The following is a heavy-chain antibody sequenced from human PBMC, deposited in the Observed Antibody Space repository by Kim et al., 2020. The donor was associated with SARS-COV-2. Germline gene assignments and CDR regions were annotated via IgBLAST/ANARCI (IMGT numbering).Heavy chain of an antibody. Sequence: ADSVKCRVTCSRCNAKNSLYLQMNSRRAEDTAVYYCASPGGFGELPHFDYWGQGTLVTVSS. CDR3: ASPGGFGELPHFDY. D-gene: IGHD3-10*01. V-gene: IGHV3-21*01. J-gene: IGHJ4*02.